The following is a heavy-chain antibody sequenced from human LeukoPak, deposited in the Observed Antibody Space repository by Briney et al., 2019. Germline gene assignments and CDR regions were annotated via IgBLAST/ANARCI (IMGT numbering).Heavy chain of an antibody. CDR3: ARQGPKDDILTGHLEPFDY. CDR1: GYSFTSYW. CDR2: IYPGDSDT. V-gene: IGHV5-51*01. D-gene: IGHD3-9*01. J-gene: IGHJ4*02. Sequence: GESLKISCKGSGYSFTSYWIGWVRQMPGKGLEWMGIIYPGDSDTRYSPSFQGQVTISADKSISTAYLQWSSLKASDTAMYYCARQGPKDDILTGHLEPFDYWGQGTPVTVSS.